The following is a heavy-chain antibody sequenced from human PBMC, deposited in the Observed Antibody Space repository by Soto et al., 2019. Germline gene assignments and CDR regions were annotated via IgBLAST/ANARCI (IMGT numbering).Heavy chain of an antibody. V-gene: IGHV1-18*01. CDR1: GYTSTSYG. CDR3: ARGRYCSGGSCSSYGMDV. Sequence: ASVKVSCKASGYTSTSYGISWVRQAPGQGLEWMGWISAYNGNTNYAQKLQGRVTMTTDTSTSTAYMELRSLRSDDTAVYYCARGRYCSGGSCSSYGMDVWGQGTTVTVSS. J-gene: IGHJ6*02. D-gene: IGHD2-15*01. CDR2: ISAYNGNT.